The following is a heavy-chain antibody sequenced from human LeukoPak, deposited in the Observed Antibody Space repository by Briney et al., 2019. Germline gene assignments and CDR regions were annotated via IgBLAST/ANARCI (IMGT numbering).Heavy chain of an antibody. CDR1: GFTFSSYG. V-gene: IGHV3-30*18. CDR2: ISYDGSNK. D-gene: IGHD6-19*01. CDR3: AKDRTTSGWPTNWFDP. J-gene: IGHJ5*02. Sequence: GGSLRLSCAASGFTFSSYGMHWVRQAPGKGLEWVAVISYDGSNKYYADSVKGRFTISRDNSKNTLYLQMNSLRAEDTAVYYCAKDRTTSGWPTNWFDPWGQGTLVTVSS.